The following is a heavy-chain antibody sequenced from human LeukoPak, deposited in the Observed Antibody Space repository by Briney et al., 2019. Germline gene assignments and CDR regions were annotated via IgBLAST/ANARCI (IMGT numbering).Heavy chain of an antibody. Sequence: PGRSLRLSCAASGFTFSSYGMHWVRQAPGKGLEWVAVISYDGSNKYYADSVKGRFTISRDNSKNTLYLQMNSLRAEDTAVYYCAKGSGYSGSYFDAFDIWGQGTMVTVSS. V-gene: IGHV3-30*18. J-gene: IGHJ3*02. D-gene: IGHD1-26*01. CDR3: AKGSGYSGSYFDAFDI. CDR1: GFTFSSYG. CDR2: ISYDGSNK.